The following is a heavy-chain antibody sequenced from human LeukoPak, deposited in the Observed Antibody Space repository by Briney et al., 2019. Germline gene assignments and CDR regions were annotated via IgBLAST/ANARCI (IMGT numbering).Heavy chain of an antibody. J-gene: IGHJ4*02. CDR1: GFTFSSYS. CDR3: ARDVGTAMPRGYFDY. V-gene: IGHV3-21*01. D-gene: IGHD5-18*01. Sequence: PGGSLRLSCAASGFTFSSYSMNWVRQAPGKGLEWVSSISSSSSYIYYADSVKGRFTISRDNAKNSLYLQMNSPRAEDTAVYYCARDVGTAMPRGYFDYWGQGTLVTVSS. CDR2: ISSSSSYI.